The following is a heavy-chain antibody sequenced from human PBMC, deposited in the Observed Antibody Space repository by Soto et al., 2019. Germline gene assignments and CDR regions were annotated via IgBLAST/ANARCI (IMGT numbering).Heavy chain of an antibody. V-gene: IGHV3-48*02. CDR3: AKGRHRSIGWLDYFDT. J-gene: IGHJ4*02. CDR2: ISPRGDYI. CDR1: GFSLANFP. D-gene: IGHD6-19*01. Sequence: GGSLRLSSVASGFSLANFPMNWVRQTPGKGLEWISYISPRGDYIYYAESVKGGFTIYRDNARNSLFLQVNSLRDQDAALYYFAKGRHRSIGWLDYFDTGGQGVSDKVSS.